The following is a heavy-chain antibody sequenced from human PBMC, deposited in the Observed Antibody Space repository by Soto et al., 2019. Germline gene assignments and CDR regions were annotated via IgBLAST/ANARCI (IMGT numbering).Heavy chain of an antibody. CDR2: ISAYNGNT. CDR3: ARNPYYDILTGYYEPTYYYYYMDF. CDR1: GYTFTCYG. V-gene: IGHV1-18*01. Sequence: ASVKVSCKASGYTFTCYGISWVRQAPGQGLEWMGWISAYNGNTNYAQKLQGRVTMTTDASTSTAYMELRSLRSDDTAVYYCARNPYYDILTGYYEPTYYYYYMDFWRKGTTVTVSS. D-gene: IGHD3-9*01. J-gene: IGHJ6*03.